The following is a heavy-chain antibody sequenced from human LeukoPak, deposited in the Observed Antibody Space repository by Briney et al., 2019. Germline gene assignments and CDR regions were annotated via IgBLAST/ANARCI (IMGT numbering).Heavy chain of an antibody. Sequence: SETLSLTCTVSGDSINRYYWSWLRQPPGKGLEWLGYIHSSGSANYNPSLKSRVTMSVDASKNQFSLKLSAVTAADTAVYYCARRGGVGIGGRPSNYYYMDVWGKGTTVTVSS. V-gene: IGHV4-4*09. D-gene: IGHD6-6*01. CDR1: GDSINRYY. CDR2: IHSSGSA. CDR3: ARRGGVGIGGRPSNYYYMDV. J-gene: IGHJ6*03.